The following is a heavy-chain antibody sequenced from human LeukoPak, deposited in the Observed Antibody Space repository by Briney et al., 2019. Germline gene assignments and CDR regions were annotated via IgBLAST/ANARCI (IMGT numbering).Heavy chain of an antibody. J-gene: IGHJ3*02. CDR2: ISSSSSYI. CDR3: ARGGDGGIVVVVAAPDAFDI. V-gene: IGHV3-21*01. CDR1: GFTFSSYS. Sequence: GGSLRLSCAASGFTFSSYSMNWVRQAPGKGLEWVSSISSSSSYIYYADSVKGRFTISRDNAKNSLYLQMNSLRAEDTAVYYCARGGDGGIVVVVAAPDAFDIWGQGTMVTVSS. D-gene: IGHD2-15*01.